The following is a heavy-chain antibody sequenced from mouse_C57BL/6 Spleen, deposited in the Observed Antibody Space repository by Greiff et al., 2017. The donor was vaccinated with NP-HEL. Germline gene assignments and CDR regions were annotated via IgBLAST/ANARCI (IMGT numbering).Heavy chain of an antibody. CDR2: IDPETGGT. V-gene: IGHV1-15*01. Sequence: QVQLQQSGAELVRPGASVTLSCKASGYTFTDYEMHWVKQTHVHGLEWIGAIDPETGGTAYNQKFKGKAILTADKSSSTAYMELRSLTSEDSSVYYCTKMENERGAWFAYWGQGTLVTVSA. D-gene: IGHD2-3*01. CDR3: TKMENERGAWFAY. J-gene: IGHJ3*01. CDR1: GYTFTDYE.